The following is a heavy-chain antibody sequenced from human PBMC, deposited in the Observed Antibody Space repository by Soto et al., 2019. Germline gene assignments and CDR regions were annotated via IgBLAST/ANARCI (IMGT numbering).Heavy chain of an antibody. J-gene: IGHJ5*02. CDR3: ARHISSGTNVAAIRSFDP. Sequence: QVQLQESGPGLGKPSETLSLTCTVSGGSISSYYWSWIRQPPGKGLEWIGYIYYSGSTNYNPSLKSRITISSDTSKNQVSLKLSSVTAADTALYYCARHISSGTNVAAIRSFDPWGQGTLVAVSS. CDR1: GGSISSYY. D-gene: IGHD1-7*01. CDR2: IYYSGST. V-gene: IGHV4-59*08.